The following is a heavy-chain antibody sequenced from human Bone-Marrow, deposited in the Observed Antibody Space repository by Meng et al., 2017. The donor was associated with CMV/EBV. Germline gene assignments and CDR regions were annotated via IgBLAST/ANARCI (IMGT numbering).Heavy chain of an antibody. D-gene: IGHD1-14*01. CDR2: ISSSSSYI. CDR3: AKALNPTGDYYYYCLEV. CDR1: GFTFSSYS. V-gene: IGHV3-21*04. J-gene: IGHJ6*02. Sequence: GGSLRLSCAASGFTFSSYSMNWVRQAPGKRLEWVSSISSSSSYIYYADSVKGRFTISRDNAKNSQYLQMNSLRADDTALYYCAKALNPTGDYYYYCLEVWGQGTTVTVSS.